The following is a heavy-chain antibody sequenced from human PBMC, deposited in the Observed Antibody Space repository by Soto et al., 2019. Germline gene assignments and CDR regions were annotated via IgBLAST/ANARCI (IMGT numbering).Heavy chain of an antibody. CDR2: ISYGGGTT. V-gene: IGHV3-23*01. D-gene: IGHD3-22*01. J-gene: IGHJ4*02. Sequence: GGSLRLSCAASGFTFSNYAMSWVRQAPGKGLEWVSAISYGGGTTYYADSVKGRFTISRDNSKNTLYLQMNSLRAEDTAVYYCAKDGAPWYYDSSGLLFDYWGQGTLVTVSS. CDR1: GFTFSNYA. CDR3: AKDGAPWYYDSSGLLFDY.